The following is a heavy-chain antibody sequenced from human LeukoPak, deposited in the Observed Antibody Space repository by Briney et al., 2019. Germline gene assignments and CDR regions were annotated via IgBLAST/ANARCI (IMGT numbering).Heavy chain of an antibody. CDR3: AQGGATISDY. J-gene: IGHJ4*02. CDR2: ISSSSTTI. Sequence: GGSLRLSCAASGFTFSRYSMNWVRQAPGKGMEWISYISSSSTTIHYEDSVKGRFTISRDNAKNSLYLQMYTLRVEDTAVYYCAQGGATISDYWGQGTLVTVSS. D-gene: IGHD5-12*01. V-gene: IGHV3-48*04. CDR1: GFTFSRYS.